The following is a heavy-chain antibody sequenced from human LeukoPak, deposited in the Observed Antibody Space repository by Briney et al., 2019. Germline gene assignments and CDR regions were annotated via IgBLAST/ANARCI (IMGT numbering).Heavy chain of an antibody. CDR1: GASFCGYY. Sequence: SESLSLTCAVYGASFCGYYWSWIRQPPGKGLEWIGEINHSGSTNYNPSLKSRVTISVDTSKNQFSLKLSSVTAADTAVYYCARGRYCSSTSCRWGYNGFDPWGQGTLVTVSS. CDR3: ARGRYCSSTSCRWGYNGFDP. D-gene: IGHD2-2*01. V-gene: IGHV4-34*01. CDR2: INHSGST. J-gene: IGHJ5*02.